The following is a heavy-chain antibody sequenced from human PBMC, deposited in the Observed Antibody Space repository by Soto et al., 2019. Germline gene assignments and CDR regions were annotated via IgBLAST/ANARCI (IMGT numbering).Heavy chain of an antibody. V-gene: IGHV3-7*01. CDR3: ARDRGYSTFDF. Sequence: EVQLVESGGGLVQPGGSLRLSCGASGFTFSRYWMSWVRQAPGKGLEWVANMKEDGSLKDYVDSVKGRFTISRDNAKNSLYLQMNSLRVDDTAVYYCARDRGYSTFDFWGQGTMVTVSS. CDR1: GFTFSRYW. D-gene: IGHD4-4*01. CDR2: MKEDGSLK. J-gene: IGHJ3*01.